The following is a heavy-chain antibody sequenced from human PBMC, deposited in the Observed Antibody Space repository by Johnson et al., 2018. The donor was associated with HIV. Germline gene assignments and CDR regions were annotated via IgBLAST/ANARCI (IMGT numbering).Heavy chain of an antibody. J-gene: IGHJ3*02. CDR1: GFTFSSYG. Sequence: QMQLVESGGGLIQPGGSLRLSCAASGFTFSSYGMHRVRQAPGKGLEWVSLIWYDGSSKYYADSVKGRLTISRDNATNTLFLQMNSLRPDDTAVYYCTRGYCTHGVWYTKVDAFDIWGQGTMVTVSS. D-gene: IGHD2-8*01. CDR2: IWYDGSSK. CDR3: TRGYCTHGVWYTKVDAFDI. V-gene: IGHV3-33*08.